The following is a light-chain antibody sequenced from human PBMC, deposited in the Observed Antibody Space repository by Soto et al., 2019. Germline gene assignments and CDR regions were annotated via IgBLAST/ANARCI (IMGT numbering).Light chain of an antibody. J-gene: IGLJ3*02. CDR1: SGYSNYK. V-gene: IGLV9-49*01. Sequence: QLVLTQPPSASASLGASVTLTCTLSSGYSNYKVDWYQQRPGKGPRFGMRVGTGGIVGSKGDGIPDRFSVLGSGLNRYLTIKNIQEEDESDYHCGADHGSGSNFVWVFGGGTKVTVL. CDR2: VGTGGIVG. CDR3: GADHGSGSNFVWV.